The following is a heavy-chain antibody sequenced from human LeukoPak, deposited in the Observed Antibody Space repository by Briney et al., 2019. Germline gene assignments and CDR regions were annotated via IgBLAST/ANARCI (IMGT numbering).Heavy chain of an antibody. J-gene: IGHJ5*02. V-gene: IGHV1-2*02. CDR2: INPNSGGT. Sequence: ASVKVSCKASGYTFTGYYMHWVRQAPGQGLEWMGWINPNSGGTNYAQKFQGRVTMTRGTSISTVYMELSRLRSDDTAVYYCARGLVQRPAWFDPWGQGTLVTVSS. CDR3: ARGLVQRPAWFDP. CDR1: GYTFTGYY. D-gene: IGHD3-10*01.